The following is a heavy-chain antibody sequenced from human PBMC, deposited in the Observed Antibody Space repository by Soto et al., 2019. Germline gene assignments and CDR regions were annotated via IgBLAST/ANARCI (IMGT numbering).Heavy chain of an antibody. J-gene: IGHJ4*02. CDR2: INQDGSEK. CDR3: ARVTFDY. Sequence: GGSLRLSCAASGFTFSTYWRSWVRQAPGKGLEWVANINQDGSEKYYVDSVKGRFTISRDNAKNSLYLQMSSLRVEDTAVYYCARVTFDYWGQGTLVTVSS. V-gene: IGHV3-7*04. CDR1: GFTFSTYW.